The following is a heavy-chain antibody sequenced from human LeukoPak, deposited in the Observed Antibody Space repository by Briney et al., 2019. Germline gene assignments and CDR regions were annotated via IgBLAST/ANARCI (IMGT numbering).Heavy chain of an antibody. V-gene: IGHV3-11*01. CDR1: GFTFSDYN. Sequence: NPGGSLRLSCAASGFTFSDYNMRWIRQAPGKGLEWVSSISRSGSTKYYADSVEGRFTISRDNAKNSLFLQMNSLRAEDTAVYYCARVLRYCSGGNCYSGGLGYMDVWGKGTTVTISS. CDR3: ARVLRYCSGGNCYSGGLGYMDV. J-gene: IGHJ6*03. CDR2: ISRSGSTK. D-gene: IGHD2-15*01.